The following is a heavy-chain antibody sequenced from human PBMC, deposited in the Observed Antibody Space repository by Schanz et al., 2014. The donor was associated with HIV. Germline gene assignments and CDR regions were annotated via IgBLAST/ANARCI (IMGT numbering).Heavy chain of an antibody. J-gene: IGHJ4*02. D-gene: IGHD6-19*01. Sequence: EVQLLESGGGFVQPGGSLRLSCAASGFAFNNYAMTWVRQAPGKGLEWVSSISGRRVSTFYAGSVKGRFAISRDKSKNTLYLQMNSLRVEDTAVYYCAKMARSVAANTNFDYWGQGTLVTVSS. V-gene: IGHV3-23*01. CDR2: ISGRRVST. CDR1: GFAFNNYA. CDR3: AKMARSVAANTNFDY.